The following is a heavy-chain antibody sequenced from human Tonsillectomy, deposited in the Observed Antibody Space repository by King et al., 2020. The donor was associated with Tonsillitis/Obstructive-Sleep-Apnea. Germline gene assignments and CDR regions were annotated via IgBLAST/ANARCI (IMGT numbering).Heavy chain of an antibody. D-gene: IGHD1-26*01. CDR1: GGSISSYY. J-gene: IGHJ3*02. CDR2: IYYSGST. Sequence: VQLQESGPGLVKPSETLSLTCTVSGGSISSYYWSWIRQPPGKGLEWIGYIYYSGSTNYNPSLKSRVTISVDTSKNQFSLKLSSVTAADPAVYYCAREDPGMNTFDIWGQGTMITVSS. CDR3: AREDPGMNTFDI. V-gene: IGHV4-59*01.